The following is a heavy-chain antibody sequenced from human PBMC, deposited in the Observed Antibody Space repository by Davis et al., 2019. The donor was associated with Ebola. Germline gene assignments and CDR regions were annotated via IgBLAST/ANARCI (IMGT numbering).Heavy chain of an antibody. J-gene: IGHJ4*02. Sequence: GESLKISCAASGFLFSSYEMMWVRQAPGKGLEWVSYISSTGFTIYYADSVKGRFTISRDTARNSVHLQMDSLRAEDTAIYYCARGPLTALDYWGQGTLVTVSS. CDR3: ARGPLTALDY. CDR1: GFLFSSYE. V-gene: IGHV3-48*03. CDR2: ISSTGFTI. D-gene: IGHD3-9*01.